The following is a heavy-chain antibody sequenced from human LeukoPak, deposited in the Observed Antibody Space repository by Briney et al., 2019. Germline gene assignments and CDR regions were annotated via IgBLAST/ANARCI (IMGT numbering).Heavy chain of an antibody. V-gene: IGHV1-18*04. CDR2: ISTYNGNT. CDR1: GYNFDRYG. Sequence: ASVKVSCKGSGYNFDRYGVNWVRQAPGQGLEWVGWISTYNGNTFYAQKFEGRVSMTTDTSTNTVYMGLRSLRSDDTAVYYCARDLEHCRNIICSNSAYWGQGTLVTVSS. D-gene: IGHD2-2*01. CDR3: ARDLEHCRNIICSNSAY. J-gene: IGHJ4*02.